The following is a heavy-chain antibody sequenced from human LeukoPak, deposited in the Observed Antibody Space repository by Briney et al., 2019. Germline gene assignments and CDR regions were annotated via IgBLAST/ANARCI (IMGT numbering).Heavy chain of an antibody. CDR1: GFTFSSYS. J-gene: IGHJ3*02. V-gene: IGHV3-21*01. CDR2: ISSSSSYI. Sequence: GGSLRLSCAASGFTFSSYSMNWVRQAPGKGLEWVSSISSSSSYIYYADSVKGRFTISRDKAKNSLYLQMNSLRAEDTAVYYCARAAMGTYAFDIWGQGTMVTVSS. D-gene: IGHD1-1*01. CDR3: ARAAMGTYAFDI.